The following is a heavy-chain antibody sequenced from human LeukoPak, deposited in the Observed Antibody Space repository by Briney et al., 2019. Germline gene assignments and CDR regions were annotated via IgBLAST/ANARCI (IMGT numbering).Heavy chain of an antibody. Sequence: SETLSLTCAVSGGSITTTNWWSWVRQPPGKGLEWIGEVHLSGATNYNPSLESRVSMSIDKSKNHLSLGVTSVTAADTAIYYCTRESGAFSPFGFWGQGTLLTVSS. V-gene: IGHV4-4*02. CDR1: GGSITTTNW. J-gene: IGHJ4*02. D-gene: IGHD1-26*01. CDR2: VHLSGAT. CDR3: TRESGAFSPFGF.